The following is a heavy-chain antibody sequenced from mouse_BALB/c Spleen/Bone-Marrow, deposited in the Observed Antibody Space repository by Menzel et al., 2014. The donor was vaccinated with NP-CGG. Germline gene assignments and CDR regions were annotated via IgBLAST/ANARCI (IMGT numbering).Heavy chain of an antibody. J-gene: IGHJ2*01. D-gene: IGHD2-10*01. CDR2: INPSSGHT. CDR1: GYTFTSYP. Sequence: QVQLQQSGAELARPGASVWMSCKASGYTFTSYPMNWVKQRPGQGLEWIGYINPSSGHTNYNQKFKDKATLTADKSSSTAYMQLSSLTSEDSALYYCTRRAAYHFDHGGQGTTLTVSS. CDR3: TRRAAYHFDH. V-gene: IGHV1-4*01.